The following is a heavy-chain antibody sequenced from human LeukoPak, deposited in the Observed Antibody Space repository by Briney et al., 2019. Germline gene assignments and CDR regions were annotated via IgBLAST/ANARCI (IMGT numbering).Heavy chain of an antibody. CDR1: GGSISNYY. Sequence: SETLSLTCTVSGGSISNYYRSWIRQPPRKGLDWLGYISYSGSTTYNPSLKSRVTISADTSKNQFSLKVSSVTAADTAVYYCARLRSTAIESWGQGTLVTVSS. J-gene: IGHJ4*02. CDR3: ARLRSTAIES. CDR2: ISYSGST. D-gene: IGHD6-13*01. V-gene: IGHV4-59*01.